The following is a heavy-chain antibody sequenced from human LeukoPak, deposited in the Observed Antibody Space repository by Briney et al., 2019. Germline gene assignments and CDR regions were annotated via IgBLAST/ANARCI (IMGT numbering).Heavy chain of an antibody. CDR3: ARGRESQYFDY. CDR1: GFHFSSYA. Sequence: PGGSLRLSCAASGFHFSSYAMSRVRQAPGKGLERVSAISGSGGSTYDADSVKGRFTISRDNSKNTRYLQMNSLRAEDTAVYYCARGRESQYFDYWGQGTLVTVSS. CDR2: ISGSGGST. V-gene: IGHV3-23*01. J-gene: IGHJ4*02.